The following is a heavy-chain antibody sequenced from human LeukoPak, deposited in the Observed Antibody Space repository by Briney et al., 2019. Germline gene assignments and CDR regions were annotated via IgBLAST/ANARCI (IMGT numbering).Heavy chain of an antibody. D-gene: IGHD6-19*01. J-gene: IGHJ4*02. V-gene: IGHV3-30*02. CDR2: IRYDGSNK. CDR1: GFTFNSYT. CDR3: AKEGEAVAGFVFDY. Sequence: GGSLRLSCAASGFTFNSYTMHWVRQAPGKGLEWVAFIRYDGSNKYYADSVKGRFTISRDNSKNTLYLQMNSLRAEDTAVYYCAKEGEAVAGFVFDYWGQGTLVTVSS.